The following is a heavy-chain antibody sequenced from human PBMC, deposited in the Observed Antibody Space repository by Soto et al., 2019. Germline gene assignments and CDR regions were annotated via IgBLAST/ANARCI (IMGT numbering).Heavy chain of an antibody. D-gene: IGHD2-15*01. J-gene: IGHJ6*02. Sequence: ASVKVSCKASGFTFTSSAVQWVRQARGQRREGIGWIVVGSGNTNYAQKFQERVTITRDMSTSTAYMELSSLRSEDTAGYYCAAPLGRNCSGVSCLAYYYYYGMDVXX. CDR2: IVVGSGNT. CDR1: GFTFTSSA. CDR3: AAPLGRNCSGVSCLAYYYYYGMDV. V-gene: IGHV1-58*01.